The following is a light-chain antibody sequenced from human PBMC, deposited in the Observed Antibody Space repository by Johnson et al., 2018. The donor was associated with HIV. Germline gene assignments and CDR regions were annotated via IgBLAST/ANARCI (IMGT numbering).Light chain of an antibody. CDR3: ATWDRSLSAGGV. CDR2: ENT. CDR1: SSNIGNNY. V-gene: IGLV1-51*02. Sequence: QSVLTQPPSVSAAPGQKVTISCSGSSSNIGNNYVSWYQHLPGTAPKLLIYENTKRPSGVPDRFSGSKSGSSATLGITGLQTGDEADYYCATWDRSLSAGGVCRTGTKVTVL. J-gene: IGLJ1*01.